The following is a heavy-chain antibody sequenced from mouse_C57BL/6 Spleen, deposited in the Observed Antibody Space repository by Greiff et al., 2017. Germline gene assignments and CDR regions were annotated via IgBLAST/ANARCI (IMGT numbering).Heavy chain of an antibody. Sequence: VKLVESGPGLVAPSQSLSITCTVSGFSLTSYGVHWVRQPPGKGLEWLVVIWSDGSTTYNSAPKSRLSISKDNSKSHFFLKLNSLQTDDTAMYYCARQRLANWDHYYAMDYWGQGTSVTVSS. V-gene: IGHV2-6-1*01. CDR2: IWSDGST. CDR1: GFSLTSYG. J-gene: IGHJ4*01. CDR3: ARQRLANWDHYYAMDY. D-gene: IGHD4-1*01.